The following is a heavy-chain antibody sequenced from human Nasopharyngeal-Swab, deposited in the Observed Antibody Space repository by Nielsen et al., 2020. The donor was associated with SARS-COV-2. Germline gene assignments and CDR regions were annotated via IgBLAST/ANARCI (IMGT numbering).Heavy chain of an antibody. Sequence: SETLSLTCTVSGGSISSSSYSWGWIRQPPGTGLEWIGSIYYSGNTYYNPSLKSRVTISVDTSNNQFSLKLSSVTAADTAAYFCARGLSGIIPSPVLGLGPWYSYYYMDVWDKGTTVTVSS. CDR3: ARGLSGIIPSPVLGLGPWYSYYYMDV. V-gene: IGHV4-39*07. J-gene: IGHJ6*03. D-gene: IGHD2-21*01. CDR2: IYYSGNT. CDR1: GGSISSSSYS.